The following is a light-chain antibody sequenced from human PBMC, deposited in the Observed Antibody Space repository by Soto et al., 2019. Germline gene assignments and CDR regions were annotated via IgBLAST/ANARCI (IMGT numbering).Light chain of an antibody. CDR3: QQYNNWRT. CDR2: GAS. CDR1: QSVSSRD. Sequence: EIVLTQSPGTLSLSPWERATLSCRASQSVSSRDLAWYQQRPGQAPRLLIYGASTRATGIPARFSGNGSVTDFTLTISSLQSEDFAVYYCQQYNNWRTFGQGTKVDIK. V-gene: IGKV3-15*01. J-gene: IGKJ1*01.